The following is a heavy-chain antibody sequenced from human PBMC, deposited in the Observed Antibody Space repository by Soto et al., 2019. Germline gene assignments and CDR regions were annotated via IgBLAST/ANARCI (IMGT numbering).Heavy chain of an antibody. D-gene: IGHD2-2*01. V-gene: IGHV3-11*06. CDR1: VFTFSDYY. Sequence: SLRLSCSASVFTFSDYYMSWIRQAPGKGLEWISYISGSNIYTNYADSVKGRFTISRDNANNSLYLQMDSLRVEDTAVYYCARDGGEVIPAAIGGGYGMDVWGQGTTVTVSS. CDR3: ARDGGEVIPAAIGGGYGMDV. CDR2: ISGSNIYT. J-gene: IGHJ6*02.